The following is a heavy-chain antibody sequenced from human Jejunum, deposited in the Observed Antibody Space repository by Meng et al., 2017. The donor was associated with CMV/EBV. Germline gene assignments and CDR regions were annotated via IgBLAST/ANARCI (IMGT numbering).Heavy chain of an antibody. V-gene: IGHV3-74*01. D-gene: IGHD6-6*01. Sequence: ASGFTFTFYWLHSVRQAPGKGLVWVSRINNDGSRINYADSVKGRFTISKDNAKTTVFLHMNSLRAEDTAVYYCATSPYRSSSVFDYWGPGTLVTVSS. J-gene: IGHJ4*02. CDR1: GFTFTFYW. CDR2: INNDGSRI. CDR3: ATSPYRSSSVFDY.